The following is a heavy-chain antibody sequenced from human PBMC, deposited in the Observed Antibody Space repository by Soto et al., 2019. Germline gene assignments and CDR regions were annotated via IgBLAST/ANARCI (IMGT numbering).Heavy chain of an antibody. V-gene: IGHV1-8*01. D-gene: IGHD2-15*01. Sequence: QEQLVQSGAEVKKPGASVKVSCMTSGYTFTDYDINWVRQATGQGLEWIGWMNPNSGETGYAQKFQGRVTMTRSLSLSTAYLELSSLTSDDTAIYFCGRVAVAARPRWYNWFDPWGQGTLVTVSS. CDR2: MNPNSGET. CDR3: GRVAVAARPRWYNWFDP. CDR1: GYTFTDYD. J-gene: IGHJ5*02.